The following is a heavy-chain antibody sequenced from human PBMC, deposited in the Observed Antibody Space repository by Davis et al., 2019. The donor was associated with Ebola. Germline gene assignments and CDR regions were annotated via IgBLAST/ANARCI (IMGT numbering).Heavy chain of an antibody. CDR1: GFTFSNAW. Sequence: PGGSLRLSCAGSGFTFSNAWMNWVRQAPGKGLEWVGRIKSKVNGGTTDYAAPVKGRFTISRDDSKDTLYLQMNSLKTEDTALYYCTTVGDYDDYWGQGTLVTVSS. CDR3: TTVGDYDDY. V-gene: IGHV3-15*07. CDR2: IKSKVNGGTT. D-gene: IGHD4-17*01. J-gene: IGHJ4*02.